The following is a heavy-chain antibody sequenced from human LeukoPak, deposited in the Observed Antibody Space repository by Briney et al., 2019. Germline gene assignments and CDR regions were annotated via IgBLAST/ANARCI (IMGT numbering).Heavy chain of an antibody. Sequence: RGRSLRLSCAASGFTFSSYGMRWVRQAPGKGLEWVAVIWYDGSNKYYADSVKGRFTISRDNSKNTLYLQMNSLRAEDTAVYYCARDRSAVATGYFDYWGQGTLVTVSS. D-gene: IGHD6-19*01. CDR3: ARDRSAVATGYFDY. CDR2: IWYDGSNK. J-gene: IGHJ4*02. CDR1: GFTFSSYG. V-gene: IGHV3-33*01.